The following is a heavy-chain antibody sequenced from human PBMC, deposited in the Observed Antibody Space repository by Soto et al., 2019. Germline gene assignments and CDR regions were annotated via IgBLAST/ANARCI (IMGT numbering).Heavy chain of an antibody. CDR1: GFTFSSYW. V-gene: IGHV3-7*05. CDR2: IKQDGSEK. Sequence: PGGSLRLSCAASGFTFSSYWMSWVRQAPGKGLEWVANIKQDGSEKYYVDSVKGRFTISRDNAKNSLYLQMNSLRAEDTAVYYCARDNGSGADYDILTGYYEVYYYGMDVWGQGTTVTVSS. J-gene: IGHJ6*02. D-gene: IGHD3-9*01. CDR3: ARDNGSGADYDILTGYYEVYYYGMDV.